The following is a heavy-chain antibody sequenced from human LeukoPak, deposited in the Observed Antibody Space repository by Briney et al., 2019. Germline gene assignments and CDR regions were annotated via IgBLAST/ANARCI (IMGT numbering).Heavy chain of an antibody. D-gene: IGHD6-6*01. J-gene: IGHJ3*02. CDR2: INHSGST. V-gene: IGHV4-38-2*02. CDR3: AREHVAARRGRGAFDI. CDR1: GYSISSGYY. Sequence: SETLSLTCTVSGYSISSGYYWGWIRQPPGKGLEWIGEINHSGSTNYNPSLKSRVTISVDTSKNQFSLKLSSVTAADTAVYYCAREHVAARRGRGAFDIWGQGTMVTVSS.